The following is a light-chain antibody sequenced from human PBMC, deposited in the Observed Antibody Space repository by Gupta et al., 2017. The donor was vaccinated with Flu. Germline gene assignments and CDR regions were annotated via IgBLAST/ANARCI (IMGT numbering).Light chain of an antibody. J-gene: IGLJ3*02. CDR1: SSRIGSNS. Sequence: QSVLTQPPPASGPPGQRVTISCSASSSRIGSNSVNWYQQLPGTAPNLLIYFSNQRPSGVPDRFSGSKSGTSASLAISGLQAEDEADCYCATWDDSRNGQVFGGGTKLTVL. CDR3: ATWDDSRNGQV. V-gene: IGLV1-44*01. CDR2: FSN.